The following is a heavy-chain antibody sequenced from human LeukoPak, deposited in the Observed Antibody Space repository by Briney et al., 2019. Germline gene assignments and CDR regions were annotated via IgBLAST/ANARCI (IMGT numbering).Heavy chain of an antibody. J-gene: IGHJ2*01. CDR3: ARGSSWPRQWYFDL. V-gene: IGHV4-34*01. Sequence: PSETLSLTCAVYGGSFSGYYWSWIRQPPGKGLEWIGEINHSGSTNYNPSLKSRVTISVDTSKNQFSLKLSSVTAADTAVYYCARGSSWPRQWYFDLWGRGTLVTVSS. D-gene: IGHD6-13*01. CDR1: GGSFSGYY. CDR2: INHSGST.